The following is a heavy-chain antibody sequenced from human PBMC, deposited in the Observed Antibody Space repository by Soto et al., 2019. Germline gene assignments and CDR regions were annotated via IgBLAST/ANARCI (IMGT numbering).Heavy chain of an antibody. Sequence: QVQLVQFGAEVKEPGSAVKVSCKAPADSFSSYGFRWVRQAPGQGLEWMGGIIPIFGTTNYAEKFQGRVRLAADESTNTAYMELSSLRSEDTALYYCARVFPDCWVEPGVVRGYLDTWGRGTLVTVSS. J-gene: IGHJ4*02. D-gene: IGHD3-3*01. CDR3: ARVFPDCWVEPGVVRGYLDT. V-gene: IGHV1-69*01. CDR2: IIPIFGTT. CDR1: ADSFSSYG.